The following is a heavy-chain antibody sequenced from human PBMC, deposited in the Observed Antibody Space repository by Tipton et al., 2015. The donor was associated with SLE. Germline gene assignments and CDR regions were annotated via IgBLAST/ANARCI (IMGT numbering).Heavy chain of an antibody. CDR2: IYHSGST. Sequence: TLSLTCTVSGYSIRSGYYWGWIRQPPGKGLEWIGSIYHSGSTYYNPSLKSRVTISVDTSKNQFSLKLSSVTAADTAVYYCARSGHIVVVVLWYFDVWGRGTLVTVSS. CDR3: ARSGHIVVVVLWYFDV. D-gene: IGHD2-21*01. V-gene: IGHV4-38-2*02. J-gene: IGHJ2*01. CDR1: GYSIRSGYY.